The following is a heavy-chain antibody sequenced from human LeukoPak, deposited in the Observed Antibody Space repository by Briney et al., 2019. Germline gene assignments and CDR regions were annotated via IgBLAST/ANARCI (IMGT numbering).Heavy chain of an antibody. Sequence: ASVKVSCKASGYIFTSYGISWVRQAPRQGLEWMGWISAYTGNTNYAQKLQGRVTMTTDTSTSTAYMELRSLRSEDTAVYYCAREDGWTTDYFDSWGQGTLVTVSS. D-gene: IGHD4-17*01. CDR1: GYIFTSYG. CDR2: ISAYTGNT. V-gene: IGHV1-18*01. CDR3: AREDGWTTDYFDS. J-gene: IGHJ4*02.